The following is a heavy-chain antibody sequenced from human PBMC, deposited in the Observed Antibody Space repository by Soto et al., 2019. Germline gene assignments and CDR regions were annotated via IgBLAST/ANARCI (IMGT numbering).Heavy chain of an antibody. CDR2: IYYGGST. D-gene: IGHD1-26*01. CDR3: ATDAGLTSGCYGY. V-gene: IGHV4-39*01. CDR1: GGSISSRTYY. J-gene: IGHJ4*01. Sequence: QLQLQESGPGLVKPSETLSLTCTVSGGSISSRTYYWGWIRQPPGKGLEWIGSIYYGGSTNSNPSLKSRVSISVDTSKNQFSLKLRSVTAADTALYYCATDAGLTSGCYGYWGQGTLVTVSS.